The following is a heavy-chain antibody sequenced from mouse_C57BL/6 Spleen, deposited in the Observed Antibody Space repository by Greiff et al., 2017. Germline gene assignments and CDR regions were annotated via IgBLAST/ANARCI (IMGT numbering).Heavy chain of an antibody. CDR1: GYSFTSYY. J-gene: IGHJ3*01. CDR2: IYPGSGNT. V-gene: IGHV1-66*01. Sequence: QVQLKHSGPELVKPGASVKISCKASGYSFTSYYIHWVKQRPGQGLEWIGWIYPGSGNTKYNEKFKGKATLTADTSSSTAYMQLSSLASEDSAVYYSARDSSGYVSAYWGQGTLVTVSA. CDR3: ARDSSGYVSAY. D-gene: IGHD3-2*02.